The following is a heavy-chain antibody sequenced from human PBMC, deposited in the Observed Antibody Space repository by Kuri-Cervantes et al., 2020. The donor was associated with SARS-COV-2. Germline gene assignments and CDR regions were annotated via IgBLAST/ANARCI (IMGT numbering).Heavy chain of an antibody. CDR3: ARQASGWSSGAFDI. J-gene: IGHJ3*02. V-gene: IGHV1-2*04. D-gene: IGHD6-19*01. Sequence: ASVKVSCKASGYTFTSYAMHWVRQAPGQGLEWMGWINPNSGGTNYAQKFQGWVTMTRDTSISTAYMELSRLRSDDTAVYYCARQASGWSSGAFDIWGQGTMVTVSS. CDR1: GYTFTSYA. CDR2: INPNSGGT.